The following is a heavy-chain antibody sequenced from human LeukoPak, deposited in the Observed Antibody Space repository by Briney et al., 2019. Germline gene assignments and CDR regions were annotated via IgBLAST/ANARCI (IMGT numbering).Heavy chain of an antibody. CDR1: GGTFSSYA. J-gene: IGHJ3*02. CDR3: ARQASSGYYGNDAFDI. Sequence: GASVKVSCKASGGTFSSYAISWVRQAPGQGLEWMGRIIPILGIANYAQKFQGRVTITADKSTSTAYMELSSLRSEDTAVYYCARQASSGYYGNDAFDIWGQGTMVTVSS. D-gene: IGHD3-22*01. CDR2: IIPILGIA. V-gene: IGHV1-69*04.